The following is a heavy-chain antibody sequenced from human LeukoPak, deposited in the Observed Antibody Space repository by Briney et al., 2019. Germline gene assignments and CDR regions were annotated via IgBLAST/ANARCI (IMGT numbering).Heavy chain of an antibody. V-gene: IGHV1-69*04. D-gene: IGHD3-10*01. CDR3: ASSYMGSGSYYKTPYFDY. Sequence: GASVKVSCKASGGTFSSYAISWVRQAPGQGLEWMGRIIPILGIANYAQKSQGRVTITADKSTSTAYMELSSLRSEDTAVYYCASSYMGSGSYYKTPYFDYWGQGTLVTVSS. J-gene: IGHJ4*02. CDR1: GGTFSSYA. CDR2: IIPILGIA.